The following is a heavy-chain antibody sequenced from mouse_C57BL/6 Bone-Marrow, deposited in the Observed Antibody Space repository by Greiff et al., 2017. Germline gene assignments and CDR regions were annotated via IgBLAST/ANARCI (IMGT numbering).Heavy chain of an antibody. Sequence: QVQLQQSGAELVRPGASVTLSCKASGYTFTDYEMHWVKQTPVHGLEWIGAIDPETGGTSYTQKFKGKDILTADKSSSTAYMELRSLTSEDSAVYYCKRERERSNPFDYWGQGTTLTVSS. D-gene: IGHD1-1*01. CDR1: GYTFTDYE. V-gene: IGHV1-15*01. CDR3: KRERERSNPFDY. CDR2: IDPETGGT. J-gene: IGHJ2*01.